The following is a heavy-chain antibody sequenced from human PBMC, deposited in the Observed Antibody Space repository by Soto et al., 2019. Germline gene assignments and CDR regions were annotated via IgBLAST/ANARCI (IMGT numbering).Heavy chain of an antibody. CDR1: GFTFSSYW. CDR3: ARAPGNWNYVNWFDP. V-gene: IGHV3-74*01. J-gene: IGHJ5*02. D-gene: IGHD1-7*01. Sequence: GGSLRLSCAASGFTFSSYWMHWVRQAPGKGLVWVSRINSDGSSTSYADSVKGRFTISRDNAKNTLYLQMNSLRAVDTAVYYCARAPGNWNYVNWFDPWGQGTLVTVSS. CDR2: INSDGSST.